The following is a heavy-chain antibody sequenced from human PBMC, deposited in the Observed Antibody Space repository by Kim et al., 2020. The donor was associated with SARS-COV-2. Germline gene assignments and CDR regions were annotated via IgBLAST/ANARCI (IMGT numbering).Heavy chain of an antibody. Sequence: GGSLRLSCAASGFTFSSYGMHWVRQAPGKGLEWVAVISYDGSNKYYADSVKGRFTISRDNSKNTLYLQMNSLRAEDTAVYYCARDFQGAFDIWGQGTMVT. CDR2: ISYDGSNK. CDR3: ARDFQGAFDI. CDR1: GFTFSSYG. V-gene: IGHV3-33*05. J-gene: IGHJ3*02.